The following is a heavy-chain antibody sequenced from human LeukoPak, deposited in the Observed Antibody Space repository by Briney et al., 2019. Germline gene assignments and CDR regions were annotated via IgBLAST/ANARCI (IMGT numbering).Heavy chain of an antibody. V-gene: IGHV3-7*01. Sequence: PGGSLRLSCAASGFTFSSYWMSWVRQAPGKGLEWVANIKQDGSEKYYVDSVKGRFTISRDNAKNSLYLQMNSLRAEDTAVYYCARVRLAPAYCYDSSGYPYFDYWGQGTLVTVSS. CDR1: GFTFSSYW. J-gene: IGHJ4*02. D-gene: IGHD3-22*01. CDR2: IKQDGSEK. CDR3: ARVRLAPAYCYDSSGYPYFDY.